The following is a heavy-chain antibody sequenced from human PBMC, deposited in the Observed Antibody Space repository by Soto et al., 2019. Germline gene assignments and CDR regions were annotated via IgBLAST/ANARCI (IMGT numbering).Heavy chain of an antibody. J-gene: IGHJ6*02. D-gene: IGHD3-3*01. CDR1: GYTFTSYD. Sequence: APVKVSCKASGYTFTSYDINWVRQATGQGLEWMGWMNPNSGNTGYAQKFQGRVTMTRNTSISTAYMELSSLRSEDTAVYYCARCYLSDXDFWSGSLSGDYYGMDFWGQGTTVSVSS. CDR3: ARCYLSDXDFWSGSLSGDYYGMDF. V-gene: IGHV1-8*01. CDR2: MNPNSGNT.